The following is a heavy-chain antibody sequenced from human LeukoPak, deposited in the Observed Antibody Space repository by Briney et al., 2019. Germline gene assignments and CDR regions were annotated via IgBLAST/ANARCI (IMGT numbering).Heavy chain of an antibody. CDR1: GYSLTSYW. CDR2: IYPGDSDT. V-gene: IGHV5-51*01. J-gene: IGHJ4*02. D-gene: IGHD3-3*01. Sequence: GESLKISCKGSGYSLTSYWIGWVRQMPGKGLEWMGIIYPGDSDTRYGPSFQGQVTISADKSISTAYLQWSSLKASDTAMYYCARQEADFGVVIEYYFDYWGQGTLVTVSS. CDR3: ARQEADFGVVIEYYFDY.